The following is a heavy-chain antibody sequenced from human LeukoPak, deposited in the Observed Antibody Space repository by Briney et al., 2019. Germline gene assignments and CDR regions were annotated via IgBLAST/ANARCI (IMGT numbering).Heavy chain of an antibody. J-gene: IGHJ4*02. D-gene: IGHD1-26*01. CDR1: GFTFSIYW. V-gene: IGHV3-7*01. Sequence: GGSLRLSCAASGFTFSIYWMSWVRQAPGKGLEGVANIKQDGSEKYNVDSVKGRFTISRDNDKNSLYLQMHSRRGEDTAVYYCAREGLWDSGFDFWGQGTLVTVSS. CDR2: IKQDGSEK. CDR3: AREGLWDSGFDF.